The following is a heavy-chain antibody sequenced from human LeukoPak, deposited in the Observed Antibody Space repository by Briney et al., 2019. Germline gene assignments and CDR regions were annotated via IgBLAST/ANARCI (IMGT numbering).Heavy chain of an antibody. CDR1: GGSFSGYY. J-gene: IGHJ5*02. CDR2: INHSGST. Sequence: PSETLSLTCAVYGGSFSGYYWSWIRQPPGKGLEWIGEINHSGSTNYNPSLKSRVTISVDTSKNQFSLKLSSVTAADTAVYYCARVVSWGLYPLHWFDPWGQGTLVTVSS. D-gene: IGHD3-16*01. V-gene: IGHV4-34*01. CDR3: ARVVSWGLYPLHWFDP.